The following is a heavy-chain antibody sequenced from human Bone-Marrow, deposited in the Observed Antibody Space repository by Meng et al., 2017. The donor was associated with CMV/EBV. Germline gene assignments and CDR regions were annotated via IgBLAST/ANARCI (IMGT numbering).Heavy chain of an antibody. CDR1: GFTFTSYW. CDR3: TRDDDRITIFGVVIYPNQDREKKVYYYGMDV. J-gene: IGHJ6*02. Sequence: GGSLRLSCAASGFTFTSYWMTWVRQAPGKGLEWVANIKQDGSEKFYVDSVKGRFTISRDNAKNLLSLQMNSLRAEDTAVYYCTRDDDRITIFGVVIYPNQDREKKVYYYGMDVWGQGTTVTVSS. CDR2: IKQDGSEK. D-gene: IGHD3-3*01. V-gene: IGHV3-7*01.